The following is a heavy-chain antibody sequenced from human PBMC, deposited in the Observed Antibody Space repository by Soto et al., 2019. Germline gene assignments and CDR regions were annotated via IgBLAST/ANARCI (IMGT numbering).Heavy chain of an antibody. J-gene: IGHJ4*02. Sequence: EVQLLESGGGLVQPGGSLRLSCAAPGFTFSSYAMAWVRQAPGKGLEWVSSIGGSGGGTFYADSVKGRFSISRDNSKNTLYLQINSLIIEDKALYYCAIRDYNRCDAYDHWGQGTLVTVSS. V-gene: IGHV3-23*01. CDR1: GFTFSSYA. CDR2: IGGSGGGT. D-gene: IGHD3-22*01. CDR3: AIRDYNRCDAYDH.